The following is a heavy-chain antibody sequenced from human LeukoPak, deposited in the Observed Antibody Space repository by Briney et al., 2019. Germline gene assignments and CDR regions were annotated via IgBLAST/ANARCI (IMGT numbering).Heavy chain of an antibody. D-gene: IGHD3-16*01. CDR2: ITGSGGNT. CDR3: ARDVGAVLGEVYFDY. J-gene: IGHJ4*02. V-gene: IGHV3-23*01. CDR1: GFTFDDYG. Sequence: GGSLRLSCAASGFTFDDYGMSWVRQAPGKGLEWVSVITGSGGNTFYADSVKGRFTISRDNSKNTLYLQMNSLRVEDTAVYYCARDVGAVLGEVYFDYWGQGTLVTVSS.